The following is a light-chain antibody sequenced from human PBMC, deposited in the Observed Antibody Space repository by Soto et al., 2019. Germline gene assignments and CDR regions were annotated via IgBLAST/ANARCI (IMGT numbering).Light chain of an antibody. Sequence: EIVLTQSPGTLSLSPGERATLSCRASQSVNSGYLAWYQHTPGQAPRLLIYDTSTRATGIPDRFSGSGSGTDFPHAISRLEPEHFAGFYCQQYGSSPRTFGQGTKVEIK. CDR2: DTS. CDR1: QSVNSGY. V-gene: IGKV3-20*01. CDR3: QQYGSSPRT. J-gene: IGKJ1*01.